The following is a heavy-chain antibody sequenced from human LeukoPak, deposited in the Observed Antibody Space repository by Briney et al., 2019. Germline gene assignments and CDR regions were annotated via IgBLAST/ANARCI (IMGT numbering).Heavy chain of an antibody. Sequence: GSLRLSCTASEFIFSNYFMHWVRQAPGKGLDWVASISHDGSNTYIADSVRGRFTISRDNSKNILNLQMDSLRVEDTAVYYCVRDGPTYWYFDVWGRGTLVAVSS. CDR2: ISHDGSNT. J-gene: IGHJ2*01. V-gene: IGHV3-30*04. CDR1: EFIFSNYF. CDR3: VRDGPTYWYFDV.